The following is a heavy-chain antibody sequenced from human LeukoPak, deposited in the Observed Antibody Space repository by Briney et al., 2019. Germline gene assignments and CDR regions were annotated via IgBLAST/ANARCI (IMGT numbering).Heavy chain of an antibody. J-gene: IGHJ4*02. V-gene: IGHV4-30-2*01. CDR3: ARRGSSWWN. Sequence: SETLSLTCTVSGGSISSGGYYWSWIRQPPGKGLEWIGYIYHSGSTYYNPSLKSRVTISVDRSKNQFSLKLSSVTAADTAVYYCARRGSSWWNWGQGTLVTVSS. D-gene: IGHD6-13*01. CDR1: GGSISSGGYY. CDR2: IYHSGST.